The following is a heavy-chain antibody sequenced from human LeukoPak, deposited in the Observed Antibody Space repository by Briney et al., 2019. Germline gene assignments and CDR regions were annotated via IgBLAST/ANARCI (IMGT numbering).Heavy chain of an antibody. Sequence: GSLRLSCAASGFTFSSYVMSWVRQAPGKGLEWVSAISGSGGSTSYADSVKGRFTISRDNAKNSLYLQMNSLRAEDTAAYYCARDVAAAVNYWGQGTLVTVSS. CDR1: GFTFSSYV. D-gene: IGHD6-13*01. CDR3: ARDVAAAVNY. CDR2: ISGSGGST. J-gene: IGHJ4*02. V-gene: IGHV3-23*01.